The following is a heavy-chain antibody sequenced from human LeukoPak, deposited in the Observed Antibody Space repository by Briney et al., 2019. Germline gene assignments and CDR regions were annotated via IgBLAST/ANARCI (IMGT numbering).Heavy chain of an antibody. CDR1: GFTFSSYW. J-gene: IGHJ4*02. Sequence: GGSLRLSCALSGFTFSSYWMNWVRQAPGKGLEWVASIRQDGGEKSYVDSVKGRFTISRDNTKNSLYLQMSSLRAEDTAVYYCARAAVAECFDYWGQGTLVTVSS. CDR3: ARAAVAECFDY. V-gene: IGHV3-7*04. D-gene: IGHD6-19*01. CDR2: IRQDGGEK.